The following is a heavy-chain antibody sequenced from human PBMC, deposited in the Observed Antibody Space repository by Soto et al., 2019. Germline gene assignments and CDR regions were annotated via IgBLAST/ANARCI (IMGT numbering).Heavy chain of an antibody. J-gene: IGHJ6*02. CDR1: GGSITSGGYY. Sequence: SETLSLTCSVSGGSITSGGYYWNWIRQHPGKGLEWIGYIYYGGITYYNTSLKSRITISVDTSKNQFSLKLSSATAADTAVFYCVRGRYSGSYPYYYYYYGMDVWGQGTTVTVSS. V-gene: IGHV4-31*03. CDR3: VRGRYSGSYPYYYYYYGMDV. D-gene: IGHD1-26*01. CDR2: IYYGGIT.